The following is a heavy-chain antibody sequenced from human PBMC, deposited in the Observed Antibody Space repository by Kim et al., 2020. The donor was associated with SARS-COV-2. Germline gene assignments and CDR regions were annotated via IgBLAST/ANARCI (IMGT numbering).Heavy chain of an antibody. CDR3: VADRPTFGFGELDC. D-gene: IGHD3-10*01. CDR1: GLSVSIAW. CDR2: IKSIGGGGAK. Sequence: GGSLRLSCAVSGLSVSIAWMSWVRQAPGKGLEWVARIKSIGGGGAKDDAAAVKGRFTISREDSENTLYLQINSLKTEDTAVYYCVADRPTFGFGELDCWGQGILVTVSS. J-gene: IGHJ4*02. V-gene: IGHV3-15*01.